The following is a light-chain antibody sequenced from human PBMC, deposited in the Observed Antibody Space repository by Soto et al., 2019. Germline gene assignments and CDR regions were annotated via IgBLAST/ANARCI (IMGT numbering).Light chain of an antibody. CDR2: EVN. V-gene: IGLV2-8*01. CDR3: SSYAGSSNV. CDR1: SSDVGGYNY. Sequence: QSVLTHPPSASGSPGQSVAISCTGTSSDVGGYNYVSWYQQHPGKAPKLMIYEVNKRPSGVPDRFSGSKSGNTASLTVSGLQAEDEAYYYCSSYAGSSNVFGTGTKLTVL. J-gene: IGLJ1*01.